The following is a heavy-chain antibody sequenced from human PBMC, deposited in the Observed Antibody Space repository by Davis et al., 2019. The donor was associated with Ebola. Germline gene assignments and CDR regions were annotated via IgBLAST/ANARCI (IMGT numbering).Heavy chain of an antibody. D-gene: IGHD3-3*01. V-gene: IGHV3-21*04. CDR3: ARDRTSYYDFWSGYYAYYYYYYMDV. Sequence: PGGSLRLSCATSGFNFRRSGMHWVRQAPGKGLEWVSVISGSGGNIYYADSVKGRFTISRDNAKNSLYLQMNSLRAEDTAVYYCARDRTSYYDFWSGYYAYYYYYYMDVWGKGTTVTVSS. CDR2: ISGSGGNI. J-gene: IGHJ6*03. CDR1: GFNFRRSG.